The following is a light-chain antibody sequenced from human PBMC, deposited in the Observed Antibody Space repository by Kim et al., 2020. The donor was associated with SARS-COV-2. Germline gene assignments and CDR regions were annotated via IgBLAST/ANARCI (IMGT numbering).Light chain of an antibody. CDR1: QSIGVS. V-gene: IGKV3-11*01. CDR3: QQRNVWPDT. J-gene: IGKJ2*01. Sequence: SLSPGGSAPFTCRASQSIGVSLGWYQHKPGQAPRLLIYSASNRAAGVPARFSGSGFGTDFTLTISNLEPEDSAIYFCQQRNVWPDTFGQGTKLEI. CDR2: SAS.